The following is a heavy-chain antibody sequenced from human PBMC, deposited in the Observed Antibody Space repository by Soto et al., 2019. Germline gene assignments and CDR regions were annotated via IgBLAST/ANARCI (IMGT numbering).Heavy chain of an antibody. D-gene: IGHD3-16*02. J-gene: IGHJ4*02. CDR2: ISGSGGST. CDR3: AKELMITFGGVIVTFDY. V-gene: IGHV3-23*01. Sequence: EVQLLESGGGLVQPGGSLRLSCAASGFTFSSYAMSWVRQAPGKGLEWVSAISGSGGSTYYADSVKGRFTISRDNSKNTLYLQMNSLTAEDTAVYYCAKELMITFGGVIVTFDYWGQGTLVTVS. CDR1: GFTFSSYA.